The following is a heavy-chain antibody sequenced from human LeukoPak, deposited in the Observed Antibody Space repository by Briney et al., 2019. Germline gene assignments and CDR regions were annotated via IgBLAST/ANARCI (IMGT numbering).Heavy chain of an antibody. V-gene: IGHV3-23*01. CDR2: MSSSDDGR. CDR3: AKAPVTSCRGAFCYPFDY. Sequence: GGSLRLSCATSGFSFSSYAMSWVRQAPGKGLEWVSAMSSSDDGRYYAASVRGRSTISRDTSRSTLYLQMNSLRAEDAAVYYCAKAPVTSCRGAFCYPFDYWGQGTLVTVSS. D-gene: IGHD2-15*01. CDR1: GFSFSSYA. J-gene: IGHJ4*02.